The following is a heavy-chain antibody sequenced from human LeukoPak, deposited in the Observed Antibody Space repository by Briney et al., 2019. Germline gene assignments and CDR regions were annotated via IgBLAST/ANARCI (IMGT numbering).Heavy chain of an antibody. J-gene: IGHJ1*01. D-gene: IGHD3-22*01. V-gene: IGHV3-23*01. CDR3: AKDFYYDSSGYRKQYFQH. Sequence: PGGSLRLSCAASGFTFSSYAMSWVRQAPGKGLEWVSAITGSGGSIYYADSVKGRFTISRDNSKNTLYLQMSSLRAEDTAVYYCAKDFYYDSSGYRKQYFQHWGQGTLVTVSS. CDR2: ITGSGGSI. CDR1: GFTFSSYA.